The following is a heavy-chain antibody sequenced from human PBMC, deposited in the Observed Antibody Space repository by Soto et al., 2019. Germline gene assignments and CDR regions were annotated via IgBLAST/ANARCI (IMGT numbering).Heavy chain of an antibody. CDR3: TRVRSIAARPIDY. CDR1: GFTFGDYA. CDR2: IRSKAYGGTT. J-gene: IGHJ4*02. V-gene: IGHV3-49*03. D-gene: IGHD6-6*01. Sequence: GGSLRLSCTASGFTFGDYAMSWFRQAPGKGLEWVGFIRSKAYGGTTEYAASVKGRFPIPRDDSKSIAYLQMNSLKTEDTAVYYCTRVRSIAARPIDYWGQGTLVTVSS.